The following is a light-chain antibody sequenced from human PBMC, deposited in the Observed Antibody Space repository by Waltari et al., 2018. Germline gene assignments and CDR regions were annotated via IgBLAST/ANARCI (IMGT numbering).Light chain of an antibody. J-gene: IGLJ3*02. CDR2: DVH. Sequence: QSALTQPASVSGSPGQSLTISRTGTSSDIGAYNAVSWYQQHPGQAPKVVIYDVHTRPSGVSKRFAGSKSGNTASLTISGLQTEDEADYYCSSKTTRDTRLFGGGTKLTVL. CDR1: SSDIGAYNA. CDR3: SSKTTRDTRL. V-gene: IGLV2-14*03.